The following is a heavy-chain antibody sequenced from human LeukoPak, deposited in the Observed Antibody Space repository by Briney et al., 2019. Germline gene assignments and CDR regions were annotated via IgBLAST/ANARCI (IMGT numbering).Heavy chain of an antibody. J-gene: IGHJ4*02. CDR3: AKNLDSSGYYYVSAPGDY. CDR1: GLTFSNAW. Sequence: TGGSLRLSCATSGLTFSNAWMNWVRQAPGKGLEWVSGISGSGSVTYYADSVKGRFTISRDNSKNTLYLQMNSLRAEDTAVYYCAKNLDSSGYYYVSAPGDYWGQGTLVTVSS. CDR2: ISGSGSVT. V-gene: IGHV3-23*01. D-gene: IGHD3-22*01.